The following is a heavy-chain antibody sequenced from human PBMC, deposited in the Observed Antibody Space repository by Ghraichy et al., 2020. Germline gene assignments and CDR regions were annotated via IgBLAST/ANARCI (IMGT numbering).Heavy chain of an antibody. CDR3: AKEPEGGYDFRSWFDP. V-gene: IGHV3-23*01. Sequence: GGSLRLSCAASGFTFSSYAMSWVRQAPGKGLEWVSAISGSGGSTYYADSVKGRFTISRDNSKNTLYLQMNSLRAEDTAVYYCAKEPEGGYDFRSWFDPWGQGTLVTVSS. J-gene: IGHJ5*02. CDR1: GFTFSSYA. D-gene: IGHD5-12*01. CDR2: ISGSGGST.